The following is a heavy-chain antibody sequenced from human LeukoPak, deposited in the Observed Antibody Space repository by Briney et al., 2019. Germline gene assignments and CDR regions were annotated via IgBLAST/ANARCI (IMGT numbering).Heavy chain of an antibody. D-gene: IGHD2-21*02. CDR2: ISGSGGST. CDR1: GFTFSSYA. V-gene: IGHV3-23*01. Sequence: GGSLRLSCAASGFTFSSYAMSWVRQAPGKGLEWVSAISGSGGSTYYADSVKGRFTISRDNAKNSLYLQMNSLRAEDTAVYYCASASGGDPDGDYYYGMDVWGQGTTVTVSS. CDR3: ASASGGDPDGDYYYGMDV. J-gene: IGHJ6*02.